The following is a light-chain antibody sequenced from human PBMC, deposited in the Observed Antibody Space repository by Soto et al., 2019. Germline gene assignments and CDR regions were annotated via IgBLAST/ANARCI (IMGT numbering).Light chain of an antibody. CDR2: AGS. Sequence: EIVMTQSPLSLPVTPGEPASISCKSSQSLLHSNGYNYLDWYLQKPGQSPQLLIYAGSNRASGVPDRFSCSGSGTDFTLKISRVEAEDVAIYYCMQALQAPFTFGPGTKVDIK. CDR3: MQALQAPFT. CDR1: QSLLHSNGYNY. J-gene: IGKJ3*01. V-gene: IGKV2-28*01.